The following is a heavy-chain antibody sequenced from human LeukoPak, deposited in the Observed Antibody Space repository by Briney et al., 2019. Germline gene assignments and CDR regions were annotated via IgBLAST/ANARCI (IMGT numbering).Heavy chain of an antibody. CDR3: ARGLYYDFWSGYCPFDY. Sequence: GGSLRLSCAASGFTFSSYWMSWVRQAPGKGLEWVANIKQDGSEKYYVDSVKGRFTISRDNVKNSLYLQMNSLRAEDTAVYYCARGLYYDFWSGYCPFDYWGQGTLVTVSS. CDR1: GFTFSSYW. CDR2: IKQDGSEK. D-gene: IGHD3-3*01. J-gene: IGHJ4*02. V-gene: IGHV3-7*04.